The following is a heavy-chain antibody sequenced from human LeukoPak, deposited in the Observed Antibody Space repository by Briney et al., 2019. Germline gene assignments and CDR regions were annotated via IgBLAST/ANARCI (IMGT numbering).Heavy chain of an antibody. D-gene: IGHD3-22*01. CDR3: ATGGGSSGYPDY. V-gene: IGHV1-2*02. CDR1: GYTFTGHY. J-gene: IGHJ4*02. Sequence: ASVKVSCKASGYTFTGHYTHWVRQAPGQGLEWMGWINPNTGGTNYEQRFQGRVTVTRDTSINTVYMELNRLRSDDTAVYYCATGGGSSGYPDYWGQGSLIIVSS. CDR2: INPNTGGT.